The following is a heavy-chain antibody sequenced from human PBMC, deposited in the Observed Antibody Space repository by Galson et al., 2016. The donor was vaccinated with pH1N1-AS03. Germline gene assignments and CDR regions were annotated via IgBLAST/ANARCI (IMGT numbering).Heavy chain of an antibody. Sequence: SLRLSCAASGFTFSNAWIIWVRQAPGKGLEWVSIIYSGGTTYYADSVKGRFIVSRDNSKNTLYLQMNSLRAEDTAVYYCVRDFRWGGNSGYWGQGTLVTVSS. CDR2: IYSGGTT. J-gene: IGHJ4*02. CDR1: GFTFSNAW. D-gene: IGHD4-23*01. CDR3: VRDFRWGGNSGY. V-gene: IGHV3-66*01.